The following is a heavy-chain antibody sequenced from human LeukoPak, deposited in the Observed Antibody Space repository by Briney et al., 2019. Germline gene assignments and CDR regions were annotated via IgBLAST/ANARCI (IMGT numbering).Heavy chain of an antibody. V-gene: IGHV1-18*04. D-gene: IGHD2-2*01. J-gene: IGHJ5*02. CDR1: GYTFTSYG. Sequence: APVKVSCKASGYTFTSYGISWVRQAPGQGLEWMGWISAYNGNTNYAQKLQGRVTMTTDTSTSTAYMELRSLRSDDTAVYYCARDTEDIVVVPAAVNWFDPWGQGTLVTVSS. CDR3: ARDTEDIVVVPAAVNWFDP. CDR2: ISAYNGNT.